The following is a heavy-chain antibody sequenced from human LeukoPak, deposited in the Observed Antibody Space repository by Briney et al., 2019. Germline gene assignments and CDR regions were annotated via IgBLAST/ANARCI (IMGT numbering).Heavy chain of an antibody. Sequence: GGSLRLSCAASGFTFNNAWMSWVRQAPGKGLEWVGRIKSKTDGRTPAYAAPVKGRFTISRDDSKNTLYLQMNSLKTEDTAVYYCTTDGTSPAFNWGQGTLVTVSS. CDR2: IKSKTDGRTP. D-gene: IGHD2-2*01. CDR1: GFTFNNAW. CDR3: TTDGTSPAFN. V-gene: IGHV3-15*01. J-gene: IGHJ4*02.